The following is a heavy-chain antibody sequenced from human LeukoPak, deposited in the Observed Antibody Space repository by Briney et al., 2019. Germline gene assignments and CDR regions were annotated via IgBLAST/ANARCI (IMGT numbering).Heavy chain of an antibody. CDR1: GYTFTGYY. Sequence: ASVKVSCKXSGYTFTGYYMHWVRQAPGQGLEWMGWINPNSGGTNCAQKFQGRVTMTRDTSISTAYMELSRLRSDDTAVYYCARDVTDIVVVPAAIGEYRYYFDYWGQGTLVTVSS. CDR3: ARDVTDIVVVPAAIGEYRYYFDY. D-gene: IGHD2-2*02. J-gene: IGHJ4*02. V-gene: IGHV1-2*02. CDR2: INPNSGGT.